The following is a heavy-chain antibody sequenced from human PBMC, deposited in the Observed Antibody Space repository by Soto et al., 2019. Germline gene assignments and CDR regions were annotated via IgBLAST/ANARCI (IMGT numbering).Heavy chain of an antibody. CDR1: GGTFGSYA. Sequence: SVKVSCKASGGTFGSYAIIGVRQTPGQGLEWMGGIIPIFGTANYAQKVKGRVTITADKSTNTAYMELSSLRSEDKAVYYCAKPERWLQLVNWFDTRGQGTQVTVSS. CDR3: AKPERWLQLVNWFDT. J-gene: IGHJ5*02. V-gene: IGHV1-69*06. D-gene: IGHD5-12*01. CDR2: IIPIFGTA.